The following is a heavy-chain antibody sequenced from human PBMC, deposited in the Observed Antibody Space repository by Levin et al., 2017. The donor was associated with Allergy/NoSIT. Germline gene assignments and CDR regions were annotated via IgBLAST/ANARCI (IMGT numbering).Heavy chain of an antibody. CDR1: GYTFTTFV. Sequence: AASVKVSCEASGYTFTTFVINWVRQAPGQGLEWMGWINGYKGQTNYAQKFQGRVTMTIDTSTSTTYMELRSLRSDDTAVYYCARGSFYDGGGLHWFDPWGQGTLVTVSS. CDR2: INGYKGQT. CDR3: ARGSFYDGGGLHWFDP. V-gene: IGHV1-18*01. D-gene: IGHD3-22*01. J-gene: IGHJ5*02.